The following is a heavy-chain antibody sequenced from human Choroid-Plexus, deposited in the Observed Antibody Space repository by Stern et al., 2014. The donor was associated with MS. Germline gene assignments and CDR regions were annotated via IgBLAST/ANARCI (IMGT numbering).Heavy chain of an antibody. CDR1: GGSFSSFD. J-gene: IGHJ4*02. D-gene: IGHD6-13*01. Sequence: QVQLVESGAEVKKPESSVKVSCKASGGSFSSFDISWVRQAPGQRLEWLGEISPMFGVANYAQKFQGRVTFTADGSTSTDYMELSSLRSEDTAVYYCARHQGGVAANWGQGTLVTVSS. CDR3: ARHQGGVAAN. CDR2: ISPMFGVA. V-gene: IGHV1-69*01.